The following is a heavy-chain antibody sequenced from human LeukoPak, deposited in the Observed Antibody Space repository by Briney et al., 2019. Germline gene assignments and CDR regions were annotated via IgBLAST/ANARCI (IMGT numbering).Heavy chain of an antibody. J-gene: IGHJ4*02. CDR2: ISYDGSNK. CDR3: VRGNSGYDSLNWDY. CDR1: GFTFSSYG. D-gene: IGHD5-12*01. Sequence: GGSLRLSCAASGFTFSSYGMHWVRQAPGKGLEWVAVISYDGSNKYYADSVKGRFTISRDNAKKSLYLQMNSLRAEDTAVYYCVRGNSGYDSLNWDYWGQGTLVTVSS. V-gene: IGHV3-30*03.